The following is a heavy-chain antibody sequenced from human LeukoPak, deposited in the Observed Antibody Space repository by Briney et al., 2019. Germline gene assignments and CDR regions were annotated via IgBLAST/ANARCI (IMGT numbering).Heavy chain of an antibody. J-gene: IGHJ4*02. CDR3: ARLPPGSGYSFDY. CDR2: IYYSGST. D-gene: IGHD3-22*01. Sequence: SETLSLTCTVSGGSISSYYWSWIRQPPGKGLEWIGYIYYSGSTNYNPSLKSRVTISVDTSKNQFSLKLSSVTAADTAVYYCARLPPGSGYSFDYWGQGNLVTVSS. V-gene: IGHV4-59*01. CDR1: GGSISSYY.